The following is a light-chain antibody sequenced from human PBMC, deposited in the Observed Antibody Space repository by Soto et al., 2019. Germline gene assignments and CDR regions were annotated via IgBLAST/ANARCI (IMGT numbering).Light chain of an antibody. V-gene: IGLV1-44*01. J-gene: IGLJ2*01. CDR2: SNN. CDR1: RSNIGSNT. CDR3: AAWDGSLNGVL. Sequence: QSVLTQPPSASGAPGQRVTISCSGSRSNIGSNTVNWYQQLPGTAPKVLIYSNNQRPSGLPDRLSGSRSGTSASLAIRGLQSEDEAEYYCAAWDGSLNGVLFGGGTKLTVL.